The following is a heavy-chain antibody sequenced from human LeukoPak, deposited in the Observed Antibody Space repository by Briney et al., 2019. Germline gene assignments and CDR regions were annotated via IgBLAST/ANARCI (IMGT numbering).Heavy chain of an antibody. CDR2: ISSSSSYT. J-gene: IGHJ4*02. CDR3: ARVVDCSGGSCFMFPDY. D-gene: IGHD2-15*01. Sequence: GESLRLSCAASGFTFSDYYMSWIRQAPGKGLEWVSYISSSSSYTNYADSVKGRFTISRDNAKNSLYLQMNSLRAEDTAVYYCARVVDCSGGSCFMFPDYWGQGTLVTVSS. CDR1: GFTFSDYY. V-gene: IGHV3-11*06.